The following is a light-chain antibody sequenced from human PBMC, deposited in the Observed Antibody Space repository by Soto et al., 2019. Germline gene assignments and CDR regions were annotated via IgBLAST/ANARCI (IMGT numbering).Light chain of an antibody. CDR1: QDINIY. V-gene: IGKV1-33*01. J-gene: IGKJ4*01. CDR3: QQYGNLPLS. CDR2: DAS. Sequence: DIQMTQSPSSLSAFVGDRVTITCQASQDINIYLNWYQQRPGKAPKLLIYDASNLATGVPSRFSGGGSETDFTFTISSLQPEDTATYYCQQYGNLPLSFGGGNKVEIK.